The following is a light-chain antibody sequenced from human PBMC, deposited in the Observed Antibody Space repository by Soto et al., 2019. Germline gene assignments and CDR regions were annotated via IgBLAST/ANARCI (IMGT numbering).Light chain of an antibody. CDR1: QSVSSIY. J-gene: IGKJ1*01. Sequence: EIVLTQSPGTLSLSPGERATLSCRASQSVSSIYFGWYQQKPGQAPRLLIYGASSRATSIPDRISSSGSGTDFILTISRLEADDFAVYYCQQYGSSRWTFGQGTKVEI. CDR2: GAS. CDR3: QQYGSSRWT. V-gene: IGKV3-20*01.